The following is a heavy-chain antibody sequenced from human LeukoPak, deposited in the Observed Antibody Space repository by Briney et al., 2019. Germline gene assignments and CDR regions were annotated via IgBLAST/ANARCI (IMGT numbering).Heavy chain of an antibody. CDR3: ARAHTRYSSSWYYFDY. J-gene: IGHJ4*02. CDR1: GHTFTGYY. Sequence: ASVKVSCKASGHTFTGYYMHWVRQAPGQGLEWMGWINPNSGGTNYAQKFQGWVTMTRDTSISTAYMELSRLRSDDTAVYYCARAHTRYSSSWYYFDYWGQGTLVSVSS. CDR2: INPNSGGT. V-gene: IGHV1-2*04. D-gene: IGHD6-13*01.